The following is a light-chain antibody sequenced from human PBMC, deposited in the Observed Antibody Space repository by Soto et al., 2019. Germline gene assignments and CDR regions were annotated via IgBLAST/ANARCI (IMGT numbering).Light chain of an antibody. CDR3: CSYASSSTFKEV. V-gene: IGLV2-23*03. Sequence: QSALTQPASVSGSPGQSITISCTGTSSDVGSYNLVSWCQQHPGKAPKLMIYEGSKRPSGVSNRFSGSKSGNTASLTISGLQAEDEADYYCCSYASSSTFKEVFGGGTKLTVL. J-gene: IGLJ2*01. CDR2: EGS. CDR1: SSDVGSYNL.